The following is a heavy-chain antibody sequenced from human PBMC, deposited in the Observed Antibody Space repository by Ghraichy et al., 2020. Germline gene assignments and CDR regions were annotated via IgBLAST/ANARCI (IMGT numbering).Heavy chain of an antibody. Sequence: GGSLRLSCAASGFTFSSYSMNWVRQAPGKGLEWVSYISSSSSTIYYADSVKGRFTISRDNAKNSLYLQMNSLRDEDTAVYYCARDSHYTTTIANYYYYGMDVWGQGTTVTVSS. CDR3: ARDSHYTTTIANYYYYGMDV. D-gene: IGHD5-24*01. CDR2: ISSSSSTI. J-gene: IGHJ6*02. V-gene: IGHV3-48*02. CDR1: GFTFSSYS.